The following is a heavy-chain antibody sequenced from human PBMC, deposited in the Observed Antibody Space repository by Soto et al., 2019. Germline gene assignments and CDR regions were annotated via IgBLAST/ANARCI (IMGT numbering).Heavy chain of an antibody. CDR1: GGSISSFY. Sequence: SETLSLTCAVSGGSISSFYWTWMRQSAGKGLEWIGRIYSSGTTNYNPSLKGRVTMSVDTSKNQFSLSLSSVTAADTAVYYCARDRIVGTSHFDYWGQGALVT. D-gene: IGHD1-26*01. CDR3: ARDRIVGTSHFDY. J-gene: IGHJ4*02. CDR2: IYSSGTT. V-gene: IGHV4-4*07.